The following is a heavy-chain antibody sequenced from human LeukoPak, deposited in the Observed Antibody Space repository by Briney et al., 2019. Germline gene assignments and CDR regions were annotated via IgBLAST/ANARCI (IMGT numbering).Heavy chain of an antibody. CDR1: GFTFSSSE. CDR3: AASYGSGSYYGIGP. V-gene: IGHV3-48*03. J-gene: IGHJ5*02. Sequence: GGSLRLSCAASGFTFSSSEMNWVRQAPGKGLEWLSYITDSGDSTYYADSVRGRFTISRDNARNSLYLQMNSLRAEDTAVYYCAASYGSGSYYGIGPWGQGTLVTVSS. D-gene: IGHD3-10*01. CDR2: ITDSGDST.